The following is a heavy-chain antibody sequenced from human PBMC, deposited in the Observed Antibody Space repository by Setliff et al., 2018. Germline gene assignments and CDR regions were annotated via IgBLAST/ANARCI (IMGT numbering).Heavy chain of an antibody. Sequence: GGSLRLSCAASGFSISMYTMRWVRQTPQKGLDWLSHITGSDGAIAYADSVKGRFTISRDYAKNSLYLQMNSLRAEDTAVYYCARGVLSPGRVFDYWGQGTLVTVSS. D-gene: IGHD3-16*02. CDR2: ITGSDGAI. J-gene: IGHJ4*02. CDR3: ARGVLSPGRVFDY. V-gene: IGHV3-48*04. CDR1: GFSISMYT.